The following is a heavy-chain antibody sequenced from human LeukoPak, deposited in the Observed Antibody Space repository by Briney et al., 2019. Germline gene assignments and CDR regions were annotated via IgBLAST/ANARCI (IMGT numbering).Heavy chain of an antibody. Sequence: PEASVKVSCKASGYTFTSYAMHWVRQAPGQRLEWMGWINAGNGNTKYSQKFQGRVTITRDTSASTAYMELSSLRSEDTAVYYCARSAAGYDYFDYWGQGTLVTASS. CDR3: ARSAAGYDYFDY. CDR1: GYTFTSYA. CDR2: INAGNGNT. J-gene: IGHJ4*02. V-gene: IGHV1-3*01. D-gene: IGHD6-13*01.